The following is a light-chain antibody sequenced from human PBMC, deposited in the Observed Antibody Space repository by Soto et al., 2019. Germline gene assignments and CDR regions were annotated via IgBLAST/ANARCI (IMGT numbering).Light chain of an antibody. CDR3: HQYGSPLGT. CDR2: DAV. CDR1: QSVTGTN. J-gene: IGKJ2*02. V-gene: IGKV3-20*01. Sequence: IVLTQSPVTLSLSPGEGATLSCRASQSVTGTNLAWYQQRAGQAPRLLIYDAVRRATGIPDRFSGSGSGTDFTPTISRLEHDDFAVYYCHQYGSPLGTFGEGTKVEV.